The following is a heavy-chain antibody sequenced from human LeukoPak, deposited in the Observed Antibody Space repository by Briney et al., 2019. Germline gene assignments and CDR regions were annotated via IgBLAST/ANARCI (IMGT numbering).Heavy chain of an antibody. CDR3: ARDSEYSSSFAFDI. Sequence: GGSLRLSCAASGFTFSSHWMTWVRQAPGKGLELVANINQDGSERYYVDSVKGRFTISRDNAKNSLYLQMNSLRAEDTAVYYCARDSEYSSSFAFDIWGQGTMVTVSS. CDR2: INQDGSER. J-gene: IGHJ3*02. D-gene: IGHD6-13*01. V-gene: IGHV3-7*01. CDR1: GFTFSSHW.